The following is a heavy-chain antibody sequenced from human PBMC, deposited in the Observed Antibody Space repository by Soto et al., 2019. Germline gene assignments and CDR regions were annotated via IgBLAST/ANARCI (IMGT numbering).Heavy chain of an antibody. CDR3: VNDSESSGYLTNLAY. CDR2: LTWNGEII. CDR1: GFTIDDYA. J-gene: IGHJ4*02. D-gene: IGHD3-22*01. Sequence: GGFLRLSCVASGFTIDDYAIHWVRQTPGKGLEWGSGLTWNGEIIGYADSVKGRFTISRDNAKNSLYIEMKSLRAEDTALYYCVNDSESSGYLTNLAYWGQGTHVTLSS. V-gene: IGHV3-9*01.